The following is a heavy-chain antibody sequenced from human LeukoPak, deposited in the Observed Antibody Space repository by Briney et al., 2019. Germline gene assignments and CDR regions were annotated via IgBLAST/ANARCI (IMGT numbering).Heavy chain of an antibody. CDR2: ISWNSVSI. CDR3: AKDMGFFSYLES. V-gene: IGHV3-9*01. Sequence: GGSLRLSCAASGFTFSSYAMSWVRQAPGKGLEWVSGISWNSVSIGYADSVKGRFTISRDNAKKSLYLQMNSLRAEDTAFYYCAKDMGFFSYLESWGQGTLVSVSS. J-gene: IGHJ4*02. D-gene: IGHD3-3*01. CDR1: GFTFSSYA.